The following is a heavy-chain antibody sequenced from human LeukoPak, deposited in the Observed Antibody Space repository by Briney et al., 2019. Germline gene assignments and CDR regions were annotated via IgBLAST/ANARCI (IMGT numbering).Heavy chain of an antibody. J-gene: IGHJ4*02. Sequence: GGSLRLSCATSGFTFNSYWTHWVRHPPGKGLVWVSRINSDGGSTNYADSVKGRFTISRDNRKNTLYLQMNSLRAEDTAVYFCARGGLGGSSGALDYWGQGTLVTVSS. CDR1: GFTFNSYW. D-gene: IGHD5-12*01. CDR3: ARGGLGGSSGALDY. CDR2: INSDGGST. V-gene: IGHV3-74*01.